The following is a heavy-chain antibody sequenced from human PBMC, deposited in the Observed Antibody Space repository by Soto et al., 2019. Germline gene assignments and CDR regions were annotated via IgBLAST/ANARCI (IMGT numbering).Heavy chain of an antibody. CDR1: GYTFTSYA. Sequence: AXSVKVSWKASGYTFTSYAMHWVRQAPGQSLEWMGWINAGNGNTKYSQKFQGRVTITRDTSASTAYMELSSLRSEDTAVYYCASQGGHRLLPRHYYYGMDVWGQGTTVTVSS. CDR3: ASQGGHRLLPRHYYYGMDV. D-gene: IGHD2-15*01. J-gene: IGHJ6*02. V-gene: IGHV1-3*01. CDR2: INAGNGNT.